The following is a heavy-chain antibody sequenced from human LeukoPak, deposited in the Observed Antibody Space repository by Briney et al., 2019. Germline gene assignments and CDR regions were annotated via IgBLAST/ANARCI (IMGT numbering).Heavy chain of an antibody. V-gene: IGHV3-33*01. Sequence: SGRSLRLSCAASGFTFSSYGMHWVRQAPGKGLEWVAVIWYDGSNKYYADSVKGRFTISRDNSKNTLYLQMNSLRSEDTAVYYCARGQTGYSSSWYVLRVSQRNWFDPWGQGTLVTVSS. D-gene: IGHD6-13*01. J-gene: IGHJ5*02. CDR2: IWYDGSNK. CDR3: ARGQTGYSSSWYVLRVSQRNWFDP. CDR1: GFTFSSYG.